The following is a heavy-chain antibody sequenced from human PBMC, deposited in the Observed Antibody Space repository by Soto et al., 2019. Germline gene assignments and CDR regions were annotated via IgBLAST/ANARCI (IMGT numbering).Heavy chain of an antibody. CDR3: ARDGGDFDY. J-gene: IGHJ4*02. CDR2: ISHDGNKK. D-gene: IGHD3-16*01. V-gene: IGHV3-33*05. CDR1: GFIFSSYG. Sequence: QVQLVESGGGVVQPGRSLRLSCATSGFIFSSYGIHWLRQAPGKGLEWLAIISHDGNKKYYADSVKGRFTISSDNSKNTVYLQMDSLRVEDTAVYYCARDGGDFDYWGQGTLVTVSS.